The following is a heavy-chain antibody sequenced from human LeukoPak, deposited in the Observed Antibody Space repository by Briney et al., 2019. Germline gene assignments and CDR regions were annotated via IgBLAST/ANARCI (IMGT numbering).Heavy chain of an antibody. D-gene: IGHD5-18*01. V-gene: IGHV4-39*07. Sequence: ASETLSLTCTVSGGSISSSSYYWGWIRQPPGKGLEWIGSIYYSGSTYYNPSLKSRVTISVDTSKNQFSLKLSSVTAADTAVYYCARGSGGYSYGYFDYWGQGTLVTVSS. J-gene: IGHJ4*02. CDR2: IYYSGST. CDR3: ARGSGGYSYGYFDY. CDR1: GGSISSSSYY.